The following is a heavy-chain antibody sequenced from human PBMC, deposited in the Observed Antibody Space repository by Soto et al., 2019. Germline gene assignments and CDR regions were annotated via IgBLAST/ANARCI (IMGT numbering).Heavy chain of an antibody. D-gene: IGHD2-2*01. Sequence: QVQLVQSGAEVKKPGSSVKVSCKASGGTFSSYAISWVRQAPGQGLEWMGGIIPISDTTNYAQKFQGRVTITADESTSTGYMELSSLRSEDTAVYYCARSQGSSTSLAIYYYYYYGMDVWGQGTTVTVSS. CDR1: GGTFSSYA. CDR3: ARSQGSSTSLAIYYYYYYGMDV. V-gene: IGHV1-69*01. J-gene: IGHJ6*02. CDR2: IIPISDTT.